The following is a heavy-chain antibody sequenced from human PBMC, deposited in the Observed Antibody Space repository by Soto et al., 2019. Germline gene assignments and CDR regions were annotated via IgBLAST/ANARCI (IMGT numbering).Heavy chain of an antibody. CDR3: TSDTFVLREI. V-gene: IGHV3-74*01. CDR2: INPAGTIT. Sequence: MQMVESGGGSVQPGGSLRLSCAASGFPFSHYWMHWVRQTPGKGLVWVSRINPAGTITNYADSVEGRFTISRDNADSALFLQMNSLSSEDTAIYYCTSDTFVLREIWGQGTLVTVSS. J-gene: IGHJ4*02. D-gene: IGHD2-8*01. CDR1: GFPFSHYW.